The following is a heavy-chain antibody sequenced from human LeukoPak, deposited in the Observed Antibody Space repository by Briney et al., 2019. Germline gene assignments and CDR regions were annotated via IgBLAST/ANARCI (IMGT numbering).Heavy chain of an antibody. CDR3: AKDIQLST. V-gene: IGHV3-23*01. D-gene: IGHD5-24*01. Sequence: GGSLRLSCAASGFNFRDAAMTRVRQAPGKGLEWVSLIASNGANSYYAESVKGRFSISRDNSKNMLSLQMNSLRVEDTARYYCAKDIQLSTWGLGTVVTVSS. CDR1: GFNFRDAA. J-gene: IGHJ3*01. CDR2: IASNGANS.